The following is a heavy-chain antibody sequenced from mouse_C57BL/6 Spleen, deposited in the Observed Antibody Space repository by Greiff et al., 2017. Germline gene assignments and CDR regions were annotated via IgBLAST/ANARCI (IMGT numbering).Heavy chain of an antibody. V-gene: IGHV1-69*01. CDR2: IDPSDSYT. D-gene: IGHD2-1*01. J-gene: IGHJ1*03. CDR1: GYTFTSYW. Sequence: QVQLQQPGAELVMPGASVKLSCKASGYTFTSYWMHWVKQRPGQGLEWIGEIDPSDSYTNYNQKFKGKSTLTVDKSSSTAYMQLSSLTSKDSAVYYCARQRSYGNYWYFDVWGTGTTVTVSS. CDR3: ARQRSYGNYWYFDV.